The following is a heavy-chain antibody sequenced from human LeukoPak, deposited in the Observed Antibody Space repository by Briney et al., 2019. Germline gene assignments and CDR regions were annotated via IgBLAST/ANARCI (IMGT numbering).Heavy chain of an antibody. J-gene: IGHJ2*01. V-gene: IGHV4-59*01. CDR3: ARDHPKKYWYFDL. Sequence: PSETLSLTCTVSGGSISSYYWSWIRQPPGKGLEWIGYIYYSGSTNYNPSLKSRVTISVDTSKNQFSLKLSSVTAADTAVYYCARDHPKKYWYFDLWGRGTLVTVSS. CDR2: IYYSGST. CDR1: GGSISSYY.